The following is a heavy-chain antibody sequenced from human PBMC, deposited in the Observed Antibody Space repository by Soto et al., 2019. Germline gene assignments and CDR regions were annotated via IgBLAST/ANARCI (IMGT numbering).Heavy chain of an antibody. V-gene: IGHV1-69*06. CDR3: ATARQDGLTWSYYFDS. D-gene: IGHD6-6*01. CDR1: GGAFTNPA. Sequence: SVKFSCKASGGAFTNPAINWVRQAPGQGFQWMGGIIPIFGTSNSAQKFQDRLTISADTSTGTAYLELRSLQSEDTAIYYCATARQDGLTWSYYFDSRGPGTLVTVS. CDR2: IIPIFGTS. J-gene: IGHJ4*02.